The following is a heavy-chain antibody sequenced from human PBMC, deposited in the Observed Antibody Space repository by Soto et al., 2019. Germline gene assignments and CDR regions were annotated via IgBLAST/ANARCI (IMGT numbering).Heavy chain of an antibody. J-gene: IGHJ1*01. Sequence: EVQLVESGGGLVQPGGSLRLSCAASGFSFNTYSMNWVSQSTGKGLEWLSYISGTSSTTYYADSVKGRFTISRNNAKNSMYLQMNSMRAEDTALYYCACAAPPIGSQYFLHWGQGNLVTVSS. V-gene: IGHV3-48*01. CDR3: ACAAPPIGSQYFLH. D-gene: IGHD1-26*01. CDR2: ISGTSSTT. CDR1: GFSFNTYS.